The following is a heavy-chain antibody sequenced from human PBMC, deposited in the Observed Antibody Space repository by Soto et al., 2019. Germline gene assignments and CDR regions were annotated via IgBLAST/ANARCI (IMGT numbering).Heavy chain of an antibody. D-gene: IGHD2-15*01. CDR3: AKRRGAGGHFDY. V-gene: IGHV3-23*01. Sequence: PVVSLRLSCAASGFTLSSYAMGWVRQGPGKGLEWVAVASIGGSTHYADSVRGRFTISRDNSKNTLSLQMNSLTAEDTAVYFCAKRRGAGGHFDYWGQGALVTVSS. CDR2: ASIGGST. J-gene: IGHJ4*02. CDR1: GFTLSSYA.